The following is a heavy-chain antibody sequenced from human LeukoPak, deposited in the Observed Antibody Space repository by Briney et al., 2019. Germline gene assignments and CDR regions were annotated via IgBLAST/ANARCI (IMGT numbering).Heavy chain of an antibody. CDR1: GFTFSSYW. J-gene: IGHJ4*02. CDR3: ARSASMVRGVIRVFDY. V-gene: IGHV3-7*03. Sequence: GGPLRLSCAASGFTFSSYWMSWVRQAPGKGLEWVANIKQDGSEKYYVDSVKGRFTISRDNAKNSLYLQMNSLRAEDTAVYYCARSASMVRGVIRVFDYWGQGTLVTVSS. D-gene: IGHD3-10*01. CDR2: IKQDGSEK.